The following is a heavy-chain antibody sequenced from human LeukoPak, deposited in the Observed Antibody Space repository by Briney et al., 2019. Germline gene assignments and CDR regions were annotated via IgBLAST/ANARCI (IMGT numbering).Heavy chain of an antibody. J-gene: IGHJ4*02. CDR1: GFTFSNAW. Sequence: GGSLRLPCAASGFTFSNAWMSWVRQAPGKGLEWVGRIKSKTDGGTTDYAAPVKGRFTISRDDSKNTLYLQMNSLRAEDTAVYYCAKGYSGYAPSIDYWGQGTLVTVSS. CDR2: IKSKTDGGTT. CDR3: AKGYSGYAPSIDY. V-gene: IGHV3-15*01. D-gene: IGHD5-12*01.